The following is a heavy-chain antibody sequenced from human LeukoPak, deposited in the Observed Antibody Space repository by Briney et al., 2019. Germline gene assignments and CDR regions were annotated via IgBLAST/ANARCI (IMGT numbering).Heavy chain of an antibody. CDR2: MYSGGNT. Sequence: GGSLRLSCAAAGFTVSTNYMSWVRQAPGKGLEWVSFMYSGGNTNYADSVKGRFTISRDISKNTLFLPMSSLRADDTAVYYCARDRGSGSPEGYYFDYWGHGTLVTASS. D-gene: IGHD3-10*01. CDR1: GFTVSTNY. J-gene: IGHJ4*01. CDR3: ARDRGSGSPEGYYFDY. V-gene: IGHV3-53*01.